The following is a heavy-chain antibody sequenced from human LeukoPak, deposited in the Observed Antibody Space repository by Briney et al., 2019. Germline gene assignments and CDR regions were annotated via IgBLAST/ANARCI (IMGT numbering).Heavy chain of an antibody. CDR1: GDSISSGGYY. CDR2: ISYSGNT. J-gene: IGHJ4*02. V-gene: IGHV4-31*03. D-gene: IGHD5-12*01. CDR3: ARAPVATPSEFDY. Sequence: SETLSLTCTVSGDSISSGGYYWSWIRQHSGKGLEWIGYISYSGNTYYNPSLKSRAAISADTPKNQFSLKLSSTTAADTAVYYCARAPVATPSEFDYWGQGTLVTVSS.